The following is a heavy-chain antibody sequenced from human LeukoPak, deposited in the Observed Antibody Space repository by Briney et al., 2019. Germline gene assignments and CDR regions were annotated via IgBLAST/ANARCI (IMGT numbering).Heavy chain of an antibody. J-gene: IGHJ4*02. D-gene: IGHD5-18*01. CDR2: IIPIFGTA. CDR3: ARAHSYVDTAMVPFDY. CDR1: GGTFSSYA. Sequence: GASVKVSCKASGGTFSSYAISWVRQAPGQGLEWMGGIIPIFGTANYAQKFQGRVTITADESTSTAYMELSGLRSEDTAVYYCARAHSYVDTAMVPFDYWGQGTLVTVSS. V-gene: IGHV1-69*13.